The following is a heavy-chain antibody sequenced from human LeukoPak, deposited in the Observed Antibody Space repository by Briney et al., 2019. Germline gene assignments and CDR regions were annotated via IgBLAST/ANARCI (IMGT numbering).Heavy chain of an antibody. J-gene: IGHJ4*02. V-gene: IGHV5-51*01. CDR2: IYPGDSDT. CDR3: ARYHGSGSYLDY. CDR1: GSIFTSYW. D-gene: IGHD3-10*01. Sequence: GASLQISCKGSGSIFTSYWIGWVRQLPGKGLERMGIIYPGDSDTRYSPSFQGQVTISADKSISTAYLQWSSLKASDTAMYYCARYHGSGSYLDYWGQGTLVTVSS.